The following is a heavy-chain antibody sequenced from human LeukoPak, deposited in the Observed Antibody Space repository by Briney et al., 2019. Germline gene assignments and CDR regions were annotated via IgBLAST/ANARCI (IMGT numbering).Heavy chain of an antibody. Sequence: PGGSLRLSCAASGFTFSNAWVYWVRQAPGKGLEWVGRIKSKTAGGTTDYAAPVKGRFSISRDDSKNTLYLQMNSLRTEDTAFYYCVKDNSFDYWGQGTLVTVSS. CDR3: VKDNSFDY. J-gene: IGHJ4*02. CDR2: IKSKTAGGTT. CDR1: GFTFSNAW. V-gene: IGHV3-15*05.